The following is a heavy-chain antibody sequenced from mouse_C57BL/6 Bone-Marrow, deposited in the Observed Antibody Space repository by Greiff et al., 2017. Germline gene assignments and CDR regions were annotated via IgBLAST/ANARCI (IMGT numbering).Heavy chain of an antibody. CDR1: GYSFTGYF. J-gene: IGHJ4*01. D-gene: IGHD1-2*01. Sequence: EVKLVESGPELVKPGASVKISCKASGYSFTGYFMNWVMQSHGKSLEWIGRINPYNGDTFYNQKFKGKTTLTVDKSSSTAYMELRSLTSEDSAVYYGARGYYRSDYAMDYWGQGTSVTVSS. CDR2: INPYNGDT. CDR3: ARGYYRSDYAMDY. V-gene: IGHV1-20*01.